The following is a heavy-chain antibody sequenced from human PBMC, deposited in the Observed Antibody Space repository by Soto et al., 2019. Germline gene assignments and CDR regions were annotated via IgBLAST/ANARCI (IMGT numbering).Heavy chain of an antibody. CDR2: ISTSGNTI. J-gene: IGHJ4*02. CDR1: GFTFSSYE. D-gene: IGHD3-22*01. CDR3: ARDIDYYDSSGYQDY. V-gene: IGHV3-48*03. Sequence: EVQLVESGGGLVQPGGSLRLSCAASGFTFSSYEMNWVRQAPGKGLEWVSYISTSGNTIHYADSVKGRFTISRDNAKNSLDLQMNGLRAEDTAVYYCARDIDYYDSSGYQDYWGQGALVTVSS.